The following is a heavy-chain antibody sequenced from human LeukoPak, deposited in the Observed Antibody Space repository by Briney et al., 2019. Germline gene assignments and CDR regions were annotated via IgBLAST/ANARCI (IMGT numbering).Heavy chain of an antibody. D-gene: IGHD6-13*01. V-gene: IGHV3-11*06. J-gene: IGHJ4*02. CDR3: ASQYTSSRIFDD. CDR1: GFTFSDFY. CDR2: ISSSSTYI. Sequence: PGGSLRLSCAASGFTFSDFYMTWIRQAPGKGLEWVSSISSSSTYIYYADSVKGRFTVSRDNAKNSLYLQMNSLRAEDTAVYFCASQYTSSRIFDDWGQGTLVTVSS.